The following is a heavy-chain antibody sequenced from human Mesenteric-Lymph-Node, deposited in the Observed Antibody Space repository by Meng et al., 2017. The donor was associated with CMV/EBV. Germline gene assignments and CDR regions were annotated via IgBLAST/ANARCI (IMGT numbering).Heavy chain of an antibody. CDR3: AKAAVATTGLLDF. D-gene: IGHD5-12*01. V-gene: IGHV3-23*01. Sequence: GGSLRLSCVASGFTFSDYAMSWVRQVPGKGLEWVSSINGDGATTYYADSVRGRFTISRDNSKNTLYLQMDSLRAEDTAVYYCAKAAVATTGLLDFWGQGTLVTVSS. J-gene: IGHJ4*02. CDR1: GFTFSDYA. CDR2: INGDGATT.